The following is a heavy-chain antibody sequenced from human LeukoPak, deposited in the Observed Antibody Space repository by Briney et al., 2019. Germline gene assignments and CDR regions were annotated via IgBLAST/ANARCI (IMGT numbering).Heavy chain of an antibody. CDR1: CGSLSGYY. J-gene: IGHJ4*02. CDR3: ASRRVGAFDY. CDR2: IYYSGST. V-gene: IGHV4-59*08. D-gene: IGHD1-26*01. Sequence: SETPSLTSTVSCGSLSGYYWSWIRQPPGKGLEWIGYIYYSGSTNYNPSLKSRVTISIYTSKNQFSLKVSSVTAADTAVYYCASRRVGAFDYWGQGTLVTVSS.